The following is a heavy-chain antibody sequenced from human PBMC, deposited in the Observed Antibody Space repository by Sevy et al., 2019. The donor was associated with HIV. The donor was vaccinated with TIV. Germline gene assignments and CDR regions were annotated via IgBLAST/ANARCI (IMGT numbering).Heavy chain of an antibody. J-gene: IGHJ4*02. V-gene: IGHV3-30*02. CDR3: AKDNSYIWGSYSLDY. Sequence: GGSLRLSCAASGFTFSSYGMHWVRQAPGKGLEWVAFIRYDGSNKYYVDSVKGRFTISRDNSKNTLYLQMNSLRAEDTAVYYCAKDNSYIWGSYSLDYWGQGTLVTVSS. CDR2: IRYDGSNK. D-gene: IGHD3-16*01. CDR1: GFTFSSYG.